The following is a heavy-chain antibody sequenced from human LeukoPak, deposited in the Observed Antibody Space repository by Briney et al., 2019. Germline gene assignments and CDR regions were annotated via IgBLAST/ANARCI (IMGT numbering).Heavy chain of an antibody. CDR3: SSVRRGFGESSKYYSYYYMDV. V-gene: IGHV4-39*01. CDR1: GGSINDITYY. Sequence: SETLSLTCTVSGGSINDITYYWGWIRQPPGKGLEWIGSIYYSGSTYYNPSLKSRVTISVDTSKNQFSLKLSSVTAADTAVYYCSSVRRGFGESSKYYSYYYMDVWGNGTTVTISS. CDR2: IYYSGST. D-gene: IGHD3-10*01. J-gene: IGHJ6*03.